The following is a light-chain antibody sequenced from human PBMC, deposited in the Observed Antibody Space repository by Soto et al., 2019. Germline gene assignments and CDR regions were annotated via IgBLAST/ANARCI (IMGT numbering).Light chain of an antibody. CDR2: GAS. V-gene: IGKV3-20*01. CDR1: QSISSDH. Sequence: EIVLTQSPGILSLSPGERATLACRASQSISSDHLAWYQQRPGQSPRLPIYGASSRTTGVPDRFSGSGSGTDFTLTISRLEPEDFAVYYCQHYRSAPFTFGPGTKVDIK. J-gene: IGKJ3*01. CDR3: QHYRSAPFT.